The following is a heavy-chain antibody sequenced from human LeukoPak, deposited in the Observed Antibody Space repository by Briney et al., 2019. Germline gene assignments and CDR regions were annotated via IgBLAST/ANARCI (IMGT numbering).Heavy chain of an antibody. CDR2: INHGGST. J-gene: IGHJ4*02. CDR3: ARGGWDYYDSSGAPYYFDY. CDR1: GGSFSGYY. Sequence: SETLSLTCAVYGGSFSGYYWSWIRQPPGKGLEWIGEINHGGSTDYSPALKSRVTISVDTSKNQFSLKLRSVTAADTAVYYCARGGWDYYDSSGAPYYFDYWGQGTLVTVSS. D-gene: IGHD3-22*01. V-gene: IGHV4-34*01.